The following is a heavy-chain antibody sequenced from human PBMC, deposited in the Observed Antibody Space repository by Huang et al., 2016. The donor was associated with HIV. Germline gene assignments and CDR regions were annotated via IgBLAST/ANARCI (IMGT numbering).Heavy chain of an antibody. CDR2: IYYSGSP. Sequence: QVQLQESGPGLVKPSGTLSLTCSVSGDSISSQYWGWIRQPPGKGLEWIGTIYYSGSPSYNPALKSRVTMSVDTSKNQFSLKLNSVTAADTAVYYCARYDVLTGANYYMDVWGIGRTVIVSS. CDR1: GDSISSQY. V-gene: IGHV4-59*11. D-gene: IGHD3-9*01. J-gene: IGHJ6*03. CDR3: ARYDVLTGANYYMDV.